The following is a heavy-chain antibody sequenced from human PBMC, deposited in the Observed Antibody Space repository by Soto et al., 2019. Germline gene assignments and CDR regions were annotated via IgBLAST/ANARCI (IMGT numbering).Heavy chain of an antibody. Sequence: PGGSLRLSCSTSGFTFSSYAIHWVRQSQGKGLEYISGVRGNGDPPFYADSVKGRFTISRDNSKNTVYLQMSSLSADDAAVYYCVKTRGGNNFYFFDWVQGTLVTVSS. D-gene: IGHD2-15*01. J-gene: IGHJ4*02. CDR3: VKTRGGNNFYFFD. CDR2: VRGNGDPP. V-gene: IGHV3-64D*06. CDR1: GFTFSSYA.